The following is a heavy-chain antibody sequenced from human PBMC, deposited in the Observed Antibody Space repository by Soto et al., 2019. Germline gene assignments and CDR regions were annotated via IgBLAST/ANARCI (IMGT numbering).Heavy chain of an antibody. CDR1: AGSVSNSNNY. Sequence: PSETLSLTCTVSAGSVSNSNNYWGWILQSPGKGLEWIGSVYYRGRSYSKLSVKSRFTISVDSSKNPFSLTLYSVTASDPAVSFCVSQRTSVLTQAYFDYWGPGALVTVSS. J-gene: IGHJ4*02. D-gene: IGHD2-8*01. V-gene: IGHV4-39*01. CDR2: VYYRGRS. CDR3: VSQRTSVLTQAYFDY.